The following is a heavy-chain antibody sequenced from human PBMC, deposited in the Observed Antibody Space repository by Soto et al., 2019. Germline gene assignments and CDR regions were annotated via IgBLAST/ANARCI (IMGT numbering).Heavy chain of an antibody. CDR3: ARAPLTGDRWREGLDY. V-gene: IGHV1-69*12. Sequence: QVQLVQSGAEVKKPGSSVKVSCKASGGTFSSYAISWVRQAPGQGLKWMGGIIPIFGTANYAQKFQGRVTITADESTSTAYMELSSLRSEDTAVYYCARAPLTGDRWREGLDYWGQGTLVTVSS. CDR1: GGTFSSYA. CDR2: IIPIFGTA. J-gene: IGHJ4*02. D-gene: IGHD7-27*01.